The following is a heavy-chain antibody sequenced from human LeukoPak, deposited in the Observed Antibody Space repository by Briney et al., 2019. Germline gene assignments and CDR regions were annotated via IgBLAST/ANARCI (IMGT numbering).Heavy chain of an antibody. Sequence: GGSLRLSCAASGFTFSAYGMNWVRQAPGKGLEWVSSISSSSTYIYYADSVKGRFTISRDNAKNSLFLQMNSLRAEDTAVYYCAKDKSITIFGVVIPPLDYWGQGTLVTVSS. D-gene: IGHD3-3*01. J-gene: IGHJ4*02. CDR3: AKDKSITIFGVVIPPLDY. V-gene: IGHV3-21*01. CDR1: GFTFSAYG. CDR2: ISSSSTYI.